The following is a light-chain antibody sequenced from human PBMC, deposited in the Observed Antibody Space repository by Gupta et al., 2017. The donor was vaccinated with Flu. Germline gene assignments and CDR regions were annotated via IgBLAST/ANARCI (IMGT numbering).Light chain of an antibody. V-gene: IGLV3-19*01. Sequence: QTVRITCQGDSLRGYYASWYQQEPGQAPILVMYGKNDRPSGIPDRFSGFSSGNTASLTITGAQTDDEADYYCNSRDTTVDLQWVFCGGTRLTVL. CDR2: GKN. J-gene: IGLJ3*02. CDR3: NSRDTTVDLQWV. CDR1: SLRGYY.